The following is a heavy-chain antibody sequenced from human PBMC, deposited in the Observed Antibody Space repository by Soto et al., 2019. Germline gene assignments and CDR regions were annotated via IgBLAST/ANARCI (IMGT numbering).Heavy chain of an antibody. J-gene: IGHJ4*02. D-gene: IGHD5-18*01. Sequence: GGSLRLSCEASGFTISECSMNWVRQAPGKGLEWLAYITIRTGNVLYADSVRGRFTISADNAENSVILQMNSLRAEDTAVYYCARDQPGYSYGYGLGYWGQGTLVTVSS. CDR1: GFTISECS. CDR3: ARDQPGYSYGYGLGY. V-gene: IGHV3-48*01. CDR2: ITIRTGNV.